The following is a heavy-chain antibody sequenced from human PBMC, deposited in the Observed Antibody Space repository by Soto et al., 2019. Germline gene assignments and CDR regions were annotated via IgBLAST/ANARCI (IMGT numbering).Heavy chain of an antibody. D-gene: IGHD6-13*01. CDR2: IYYSGST. J-gene: IGHJ1*01. V-gene: IGHV4-30-4*01. CDR3: ARVGSSSWSLT. Sequence: SETLSLTCTVSGGSISSYDYYWSWIRQPPGKGLECIGYIYYSGSTHYNPSLKSRVTISVDTSKNQFSLKLSSVTAADTAVYYCARVGSSSWSLTWGQGTLVTVSS. CDR1: GGSISSYDYY.